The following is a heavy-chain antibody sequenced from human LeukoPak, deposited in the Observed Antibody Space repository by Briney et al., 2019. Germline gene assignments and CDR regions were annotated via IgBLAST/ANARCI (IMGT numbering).Heavy chain of an antibody. D-gene: IGHD3-22*01. CDR2: TRNKANSYTT. V-gene: IGHV3-72*01. CDR3: VRNYYYSGRYYYDY. CDR1: GFTFSDHY. J-gene: IGHJ4*02. Sequence: QPGGSLRLSCAVSGFTFSDHYMDWVRQAPGKGLEWVGRTRNKANSYTTEYAASVKGRFTISRDDPRNSLYLQMNSLKTEDTAVYYCVRNYYYSGRYYYDYWGQGTLVTVSS.